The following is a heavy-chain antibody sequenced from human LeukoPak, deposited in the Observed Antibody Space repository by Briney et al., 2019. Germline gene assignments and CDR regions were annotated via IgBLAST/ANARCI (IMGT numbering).Heavy chain of an antibody. Sequence: PSETLSLTCAVYGGSFSGYYWSWIRQPPGKGLEWIGEINHSGSTNYNPSLKSRVTISVDTSKNQFSLKLSSVTAADTAVYYCVRGARYCSGGSCYRFDYWGRGTLVTVSS. V-gene: IGHV4-34*01. J-gene: IGHJ4*02. CDR1: GGSFSGYY. CDR2: INHSGST. D-gene: IGHD2-15*01. CDR3: VRGARYCSGGSCYRFDY.